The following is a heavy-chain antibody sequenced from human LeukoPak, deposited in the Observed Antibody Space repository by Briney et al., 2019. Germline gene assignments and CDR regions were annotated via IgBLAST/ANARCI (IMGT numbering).Heavy chain of an antibody. CDR1: GGTFSSYT. V-gene: IGHV1-69*06. CDR3: ASPQRTRHAFDI. CDR2: IIPIFGTA. J-gene: IGHJ3*02. Sequence: ASVKVSCKASGGTFSSYTITWVRQAPGQGLEWMGGIIPIFGTANYAQKFQGRVTITADKSTSTAYMERSSLRSEDTAVYYCASPQRTRHAFDIWGQGTMVTVSS. D-gene: IGHD2-2*01.